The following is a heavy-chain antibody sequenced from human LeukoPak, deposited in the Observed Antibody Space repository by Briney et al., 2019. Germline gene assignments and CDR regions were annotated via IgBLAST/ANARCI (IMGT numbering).Heavy chain of an antibody. D-gene: IGHD1-14*01. Sequence: SETLSLTCTVSGGSISSSSYYWGWIRQPPGKGLEWIGSIYYSGSTYYNPSLKSRVTISVDTSKNQFSLKLSSVTAADTAVYYCARETGIHYYYGMDVWGQGTTVTVSS. CDR1: GGSISSSSYY. CDR2: IYYSGST. CDR3: ARETGIHYYYGMDV. J-gene: IGHJ6*02. V-gene: IGHV4-39*02.